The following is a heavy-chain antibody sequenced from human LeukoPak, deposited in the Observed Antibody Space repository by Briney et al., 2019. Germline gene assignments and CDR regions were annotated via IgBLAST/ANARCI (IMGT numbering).Heavy chain of an antibody. D-gene: IGHD3-22*01. CDR3: ARDRDSSGFASFDY. CDR1: GFAFSNFA. Sequence: GGSLRLSCAASGFAFSNFAMHWVRQAPGKGLEWVAVVSYEGTIKYYSDSAKGRFTISRDNSNSLISLQMNNLTTEDTAVYYCARDRDSSGFASFDYWGQGTLVTVSS. CDR2: VSYEGTIK. J-gene: IGHJ4*02. V-gene: IGHV3-30*14.